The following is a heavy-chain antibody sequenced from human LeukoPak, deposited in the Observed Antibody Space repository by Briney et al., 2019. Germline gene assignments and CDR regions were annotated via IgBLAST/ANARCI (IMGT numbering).Heavy chain of an antibody. CDR1: GGSISSNSYY. CDR2: IYYSGST. J-gene: IGHJ4*02. D-gene: IGHD3-10*01. Sequence: SETLSLTCAVSGGSISSNSYYWGWIRQPPGKGLEWIGSIYYSGSTYYNPSLKSRVTISVDTSKNQFSPKLSSVTAADTAVYYCARTRYYYNSRSYGAPYYFDYWGQGTLVTVSS. CDR3: ARTRYYYNSRSYGAPYYFDY. V-gene: IGHV4-39*01.